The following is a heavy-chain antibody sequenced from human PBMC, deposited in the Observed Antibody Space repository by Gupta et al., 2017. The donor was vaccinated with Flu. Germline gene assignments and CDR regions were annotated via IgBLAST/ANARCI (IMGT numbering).Heavy chain of an antibody. CDR3: ARHCVGYCSGGTCYDENDY. J-gene: IGHJ4*02. CDR2: IYYSGNT. D-gene: IGHD2-15*01. Sequence: QLKLQESGPGLVKRSQTLPLTYIVSGGSINRNPYYWGWIRHPPGKVLEWIGCIYYSGNTYYNPSLKRRVTISVDTSKNQFSLKLSSVTAADTAVYYCARHCVGYCSGGTCYDENDYWGQGPLVTVSS. CDR1: GGSINRNPYY. V-gene: IGHV4-39*01.